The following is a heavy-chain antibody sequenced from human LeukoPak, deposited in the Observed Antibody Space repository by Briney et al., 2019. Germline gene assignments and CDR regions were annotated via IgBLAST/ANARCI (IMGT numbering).Heavy chain of an antibody. Sequence: SQTLSLTCTVYGGSFSGDYCSWICHPQQKGLEWIGEINHSGTTNYNPSLKSRVTISVDTSKNQFSLKLSSVTAADTAVYYCASGSVPNWFDPWGQGTLVTVSS. J-gene: IGHJ5*02. D-gene: IGHD6-25*01. CDR1: GGSFSGDY. V-gene: IGHV4-34*01. CDR2: INHSGTT. CDR3: ASGSVPNWFDP.